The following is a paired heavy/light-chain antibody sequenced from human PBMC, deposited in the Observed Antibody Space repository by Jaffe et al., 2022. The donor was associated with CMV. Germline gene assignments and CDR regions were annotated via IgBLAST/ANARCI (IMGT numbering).Light chain of an antibody. V-gene: IGKV1-33*01. CDR3: QQSDKLPLT. J-gene: IGKJ4*01. CDR2: GAS. CDR1: QAITNY. Sequence: DIQMTQSPSSLSASIGDRVTITCQASQAITNYLNWYQQKPGKAPNLLIYGASNLETGVPSRFSGSGSGTDFTFTISSLQPEDIATYYCQQSDKLPLTFGGGTKVEI.
Heavy chain of an antibody. CDR3: AKASGTVTSVLDF. CDR2: INPRDGST. J-gene: IGHJ4*02. CDR1: GYTFTSYY. V-gene: IGHV1-46*01. Sequence: QVQLVQSGAEVKMPGASVKVSCKASGYTFTSYYFHWVRQAPGQGLEWMGMINPRDGSTSYAQKFQGRVTVARDTSTSTVYMELSSLRSEDTAVYYCAKASGTVTSVLDFWGQGTLVTVSS. D-gene: IGHD4-4*01.